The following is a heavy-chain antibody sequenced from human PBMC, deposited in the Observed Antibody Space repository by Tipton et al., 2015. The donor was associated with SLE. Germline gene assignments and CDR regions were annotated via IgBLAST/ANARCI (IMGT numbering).Heavy chain of an antibody. Sequence: SLRLSCAASGFTFSSHWMHWVRQAPGKGLVWVSRINSDGRSTSYADSVKGRFTISRDNAKNTLYLQMNSLGAEDTAVYYCARELFVRLGRKTDAFDIGGQGTMVTASS. CDR1: GFTFSSHW. CDR3: ARELFVRLGRKTDAFDI. D-gene: IGHD3-9*01. J-gene: IGHJ3*02. CDR2: INSDGRST. V-gene: IGHV3-74*01.